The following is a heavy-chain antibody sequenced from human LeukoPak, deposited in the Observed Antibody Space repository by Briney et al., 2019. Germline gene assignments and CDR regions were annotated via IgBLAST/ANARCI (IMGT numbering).Heavy chain of an antibody. V-gene: IGHV3-23*01. CDR1: GFSLSTYA. CDR2: ISGSGGDT. J-gene: IGHJ4*02. D-gene: IGHD6-19*01. Sequence: PGGSLRLSCAASGFSLSTYAMSWVRQAPGKGLEWVSGISGSGGDTYYADSVKGRFTISRDNSKNTLSLQMNSLRADDTALYYCAKEPGGGWRTIDYWGQGTLVTVSS. CDR3: AKEPGGGWRTIDY.